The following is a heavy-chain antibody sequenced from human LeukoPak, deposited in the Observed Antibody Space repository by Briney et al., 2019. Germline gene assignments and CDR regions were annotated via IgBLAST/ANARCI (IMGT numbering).Heavy chain of an antibody. D-gene: IGHD2-2*01. CDR3: TTDGDIVVVPAAMIGAFDI. CDR1: GFTLSNAW. J-gene: IGHJ3*02. CDR2: IKSTTDGGTT. V-gene: IGHV3-15*01. Sequence: GGSLRLSCAAPGFTLSNAWMSWVRQAPGKGLEWGGRIKSTTDGGTTDHAAPVNGRFTISRDDSKNTLYLQMNSLKTEDTAVYYCTTDGDIVVVPAAMIGAFDIWGQGTMVTVSS.